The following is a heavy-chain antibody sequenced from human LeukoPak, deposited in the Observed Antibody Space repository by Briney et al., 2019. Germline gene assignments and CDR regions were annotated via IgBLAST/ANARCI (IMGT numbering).Heavy chain of an antibody. CDR3: ARGTTYYFDY. V-gene: IGHV4-34*01. Sequence: SETLSLTCAVYGGSFSGYYWSWIRQPPGKGLEWIGEINHSGSTNYNPSLKCRVTISVDTSKNQFSLKLSSVTAADTAVYYCARGTTYYFDYWGQGTLVTVSS. CDR2: INHSGST. CDR1: GGSFSGYY. D-gene: IGHD1-7*01. J-gene: IGHJ4*02.